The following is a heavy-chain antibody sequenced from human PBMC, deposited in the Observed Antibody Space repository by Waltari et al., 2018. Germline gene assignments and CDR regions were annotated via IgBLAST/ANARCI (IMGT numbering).Heavy chain of an antibody. Sequence: QVQLQQWGAGLLKPSETLSLTCAVSGGSFSGYYWSWIRQPPGKGMAWIGEINHSGSTNYNPSLKSLVTISVDTSKNQFSLKLSSVTAADTAVYYCARTLIVVVPAAMGYYYYYMDVWGKGTTVTVSS. CDR2: INHSGST. V-gene: IGHV4-34*01. D-gene: IGHD2-2*01. J-gene: IGHJ6*03. CDR1: GGSFSGYY. CDR3: ARTLIVVVPAAMGYYYYYMDV.